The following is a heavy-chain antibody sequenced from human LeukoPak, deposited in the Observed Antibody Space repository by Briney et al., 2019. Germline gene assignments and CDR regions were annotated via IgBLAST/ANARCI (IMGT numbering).Heavy chain of an antibody. CDR3: ARDEDSSSWEEGMDV. Sequence: GGPLRLSCAASGFTFSSYAMSWVRQAPGKGLEWVAVIWYDGSNKDYADSVKGRFTISRDNSKNTLYLQMNSLRAEDTAVYYCARDEDSSSWEEGMDVWGQGTTVTVSS. CDR1: GFTFSSYA. V-gene: IGHV3-33*08. CDR2: IWYDGSNK. D-gene: IGHD6-13*01. J-gene: IGHJ6*02.